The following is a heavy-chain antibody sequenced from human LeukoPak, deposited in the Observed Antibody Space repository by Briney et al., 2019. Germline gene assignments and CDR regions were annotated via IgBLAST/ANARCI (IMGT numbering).Heavy chain of an antibody. CDR2: FYDSGGS. CDR1: GDFISSYY. V-gene: IGHV4-59*08. D-gene: IGHD5-24*01. Sequence: AEPLSLTCSVSGDFISSYYSSWIRQPPEKRVEWIWYFYDSGGSDYSPSLKRRVTISVDTSKNHFSPKRRSVTAADAAVYYCARHVTISGPYDATDIWGQGTTVTVSP. CDR3: ARHVTISGPYDATDI. J-gene: IGHJ3*02.